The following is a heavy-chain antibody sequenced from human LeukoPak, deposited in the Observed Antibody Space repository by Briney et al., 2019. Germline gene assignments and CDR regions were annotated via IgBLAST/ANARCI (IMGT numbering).Heavy chain of an antibody. D-gene: IGHD6-13*01. CDR3: AKRIGSSWYFFDY. Sequence: PGRSLRLSCAASGFTFSSHAMSWVRQAPGKGLEWVSAISGSGSSTYYADSVKGRFTISRDNSKNTVYLQMNSLRAEDTALYYCAKRIGSSWYFFDYWGQGTLVTVSS. J-gene: IGHJ4*02. CDR1: GFTFSSHA. CDR2: ISGSGSST. V-gene: IGHV3-23*01.